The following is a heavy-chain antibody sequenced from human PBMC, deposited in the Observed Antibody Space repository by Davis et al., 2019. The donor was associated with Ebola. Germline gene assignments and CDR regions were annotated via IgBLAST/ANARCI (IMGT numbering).Heavy chain of an antibody. CDR2: TYYTSQWIN. D-gene: IGHD6-19*01. CDR1: GDSVSRKGSA. V-gene: IGHV6-1*01. Sequence: LRLSCAVSGDSVSRKGSAWNWIRQSPSRGLEWLARTYYTSQWINDYSESVKSRVTINPDTSENQFSLQLNSVTPEDTAVYYCASGWLRGKFDPWGQGTLVTVSS. CDR3: ASGWLRGKFDP. J-gene: IGHJ5*02.